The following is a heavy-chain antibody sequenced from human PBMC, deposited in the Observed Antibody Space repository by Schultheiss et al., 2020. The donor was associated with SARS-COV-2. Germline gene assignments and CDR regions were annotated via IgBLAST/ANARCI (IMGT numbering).Heavy chain of an antibody. CDR2: IWYDGSNK. D-gene: IGHD6-6*01. CDR1: GFTFSSYG. J-gene: IGHJ3*02. Sequence: GESLKISCAASGFTFSSYGMHWVRQAPGKGLEWVAVIWYDGSNKYYADSVKGRFTISRDNSKNTLYLQMNSLRAEDTAVYYCARDGRAARLHAFDIWGQGTMVTVSS. V-gene: IGHV3-33*01. CDR3: ARDGRAARLHAFDI.